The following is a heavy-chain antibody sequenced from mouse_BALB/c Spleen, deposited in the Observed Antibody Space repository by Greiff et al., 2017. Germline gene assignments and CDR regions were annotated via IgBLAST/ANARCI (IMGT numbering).Heavy chain of an antibody. CDR1: GFTFSSYA. CDR3: ARENYYGSSWFAY. D-gene: IGHD1-1*01. CDR2: ISSGGST. V-gene: IGHV5-6-5*01. J-gene: IGHJ3*01. Sequence: EVKLVESGGGLVKPGGSLKLSCAASGFTFSSYAMSWVRQTPEKRLEWVASISSGGSTYYPDSVKGRFTISRDNARNILYLQMSSLRSEDTAMYYCARENYYGSSWFAYWGKGTLVTVSA.